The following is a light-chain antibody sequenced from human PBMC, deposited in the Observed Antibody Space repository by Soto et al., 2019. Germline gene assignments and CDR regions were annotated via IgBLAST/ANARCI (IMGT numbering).Light chain of an antibody. J-gene: IGLJ2*01. CDR3: SSYATNKTLL. Sequence: QSVLTQPASVSGSPGQSITISCTGTSSDLGSYNFVSWYQQHPGKAPKLIFYEVSNRPPGVSDRFSGSKSGTTASLTISGLQAEDEADYFCSSYATNKTLLFGGGTKLTVL. V-gene: IGLV2-14*01. CDR2: EVS. CDR1: SSDLGSYNF.